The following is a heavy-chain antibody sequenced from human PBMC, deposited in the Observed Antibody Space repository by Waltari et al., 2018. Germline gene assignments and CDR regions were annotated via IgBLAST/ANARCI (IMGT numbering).Heavy chain of an antibody. CDR1: GFTFSRYW. Sequence: EEQLVESGGGLIQPGESLRVSCAVSGFTFSRYWMNWVRQAPGRGLLWFARHNSDGRDTSYADSVKGRFTISRDNARNTVYLQMKSLRAEDTAVYYCARVARKTYSSPVPGRDYYYGMDVWGLGTTVTVSS. D-gene: IGHD3-22*01. CDR3: ARVARKTYSSPVPGRDYYYGMDV. J-gene: IGHJ6*02. CDR2: HNSDGRDT. V-gene: IGHV3-74*01.